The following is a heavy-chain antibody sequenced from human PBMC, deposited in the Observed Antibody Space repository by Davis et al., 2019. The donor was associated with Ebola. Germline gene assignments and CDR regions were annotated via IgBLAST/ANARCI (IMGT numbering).Heavy chain of an antibody. D-gene: IGHD6-13*01. Sequence: GSLRLSCAASGFTFSSYGMHWVRQAPGKGLEWVAVIWYDGSNKYYADSVKGRFTISRDNSKNTLYLQMNSLRAEDTAVYYCASDSSSWYRFDYWGQGTLVTVSS. J-gene: IGHJ4*02. V-gene: IGHV3-33*01. CDR1: GFTFSSYG. CDR3: ASDSSSWYRFDY. CDR2: IWYDGSNK.